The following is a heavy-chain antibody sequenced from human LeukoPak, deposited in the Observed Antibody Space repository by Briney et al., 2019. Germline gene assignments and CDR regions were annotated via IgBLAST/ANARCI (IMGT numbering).Heavy chain of an antibody. Sequence: SVTVSCKASGLTFRTSAMQWVRQTRGQGLEWIGWTVLGSGDTNYAQSLKERVTITRDMSTSTAYMELSSLRSEDTAMYYCAAGFSNHGYIYWGQGTLVTVSS. CDR3: AAGFSNHGYIY. J-gene: IGHJ4*02. V-gene: IGHV1-58*02. D-gene: IGHD6-13*01. CDR1: GLTFRTSA. CDR2: TVLGSGDT.